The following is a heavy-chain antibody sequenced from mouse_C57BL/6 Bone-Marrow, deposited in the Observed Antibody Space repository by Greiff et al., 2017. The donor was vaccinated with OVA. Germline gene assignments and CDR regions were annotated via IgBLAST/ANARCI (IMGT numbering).Heavy chain of an antibody. Sequence: VQLQQSGPELVKPGASVKMSCKASGYTFTDYNMHWVKQSHGKSLEWIGYINPNNGGTSYNQKFKGKATLTVNKSSSTAYMELRSLTSEDSAVYYCARVWIYYGNLDYWGQGTTLTVSS. D-gene: IGHD2-1*01. CDR3: ARVWIYYGNLDY. CDR1: GYTFTDYN. J-gene: IGHJ2*01. CDR2: INPNNGGT. V-gene: IGHV1-22*01.